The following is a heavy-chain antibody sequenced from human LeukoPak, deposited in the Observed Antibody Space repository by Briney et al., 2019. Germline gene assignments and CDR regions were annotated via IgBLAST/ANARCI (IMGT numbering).Heavy chain of an antibody. D-gene: IGHD1-14*01. J-gene: IGHJ4*02. CDR2: INPNSGGT. CDR3: ASADTTFVFEF. V-gene: IGHV1-2*02. CDR1: GYTFTGHN. Sequence: ASVKVSCKASGYTFTGHNLHWVRQAPGQGLEWMGWINPNSGGTNYAQKFQGRVTMTRDTSITSAYMELSRLRSDDPAVYYCASADTTFVFEFWGEGTLVTVSS.